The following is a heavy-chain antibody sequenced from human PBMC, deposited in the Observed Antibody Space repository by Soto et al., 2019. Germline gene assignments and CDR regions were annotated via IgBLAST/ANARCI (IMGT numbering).Heavy chain of an antibody. CDR2: IYYSGST. Sequence: SETLSLTCTVSGGSISSYYWSWIRQPPGKGLEWIGYIYYSGSTNYNPSLKSRVTISVDTSKNQFSLKLSSVTAADTAVYYCARLRSGVVTSNYYYYMDVWGKGTTVTVS. V-gene: IGHV4-59*08. CDR3: ARLRSGVVTSNYYYYMDV. D-gene: IGHD3-3*01. J-gene: IGHJ6*03. CDR1: GGSISSYY.